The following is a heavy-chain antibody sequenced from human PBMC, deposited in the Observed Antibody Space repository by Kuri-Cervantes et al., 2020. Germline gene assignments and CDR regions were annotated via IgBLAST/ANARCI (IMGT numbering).Heavy chain of an antibody. J-gene: IGHJ4*02. CDR1: GGSISSSSYY. Sequence: SETLSLTCPVSGGSISSSSYYWGWIRQPPGKGLEWIGYIYYRGSTYYNPYLESRVTLSVDTSKNQFSLKLSSVTAADTAAYYCARLSSSGWYYFDYWGLGTLVTVSS. CDR3: ARLSSSGWYYFDY. V-gene: IGHV4-39*01. CDR2: IYYRGST. D-gene: IGHD6-19*01.